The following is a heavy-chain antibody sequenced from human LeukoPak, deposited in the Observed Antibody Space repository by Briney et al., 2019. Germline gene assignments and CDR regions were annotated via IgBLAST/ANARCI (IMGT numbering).Heavy chain of an antibody. D-gene: IGHD2-21*01. CDR3: ARGPSYCGNNCYYYFDS. CDR1: GFTFSSYS. CDR2: ISSSSSTI. Sequence: QTGGSLRLSCAASGFTFSSYSMNWVRQAPGKGLEWVSYISSSSSTIYYADSVRGRFTISRDNAKNSLYLQMNSLRAEDTAVYYCARGPSYCGNNCYYYFDSWGQGTLVTVSS. V-gene: IGHV3-48*04. J-gene: IGHJ4*02.